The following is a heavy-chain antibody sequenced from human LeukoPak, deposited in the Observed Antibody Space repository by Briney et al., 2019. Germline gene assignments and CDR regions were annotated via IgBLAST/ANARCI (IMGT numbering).Heavy chain of an antibody. Sequence: GSLRLXXXXSGFTFXSYAMHWVRQAPGKGVEYVSAISSNGGSTYYADSVKGRFTLSIHNSKLTLYLQMGSLRAEDMAVYYCARALTYYYDSSGYYPLDYWGQGTLVTVSS. J-gene: IGHJ4*02. CDR1: GFTFXSYA. D-gene: IGHD3-22*01. CDR2: ISSNGGST. CDR3: ARALTYYYDSSGYYPLDY. V-gene: IGHV3-64*02.